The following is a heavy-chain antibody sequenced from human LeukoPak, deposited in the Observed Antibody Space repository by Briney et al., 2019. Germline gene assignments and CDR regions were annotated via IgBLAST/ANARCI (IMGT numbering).Heavy chain of an antibody. D-gene: IGHD4-17*01. CDR2: IYWDDDK. Sequence: SGPTLVNPTQTLTLTCTFSGFSLSTSGVGVGWIRQPPGKALEWLAIIYWDDDKRYSPSLESRLTVTKDASKNQVVLTMTNMDPVDTATYYCAHRDSGDSQGFFDYWGQGTLVTVSS. CDR3: AHRDSGDSQGFFDY. J-gene: IGHJ4*02. V-gene: IGHV2-5*02. CDR1: GFSLSTSGVG.